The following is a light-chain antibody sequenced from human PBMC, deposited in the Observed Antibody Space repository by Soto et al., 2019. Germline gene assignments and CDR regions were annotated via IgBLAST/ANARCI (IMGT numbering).Light chain of an antibody. V-gene: IGKV3-15*01. CDR1: QSVSSN. CDR3: QQYNNWPPGT. Sequence: EIVMTQSPPTLSVSPGERATLSCMASQSVSSNLAWYEQKPGQAPRLLIYGASTRATGIPARFSGSGSGTEFTLTISSLQSEDFAVYYCQQYNNWPPGTFGPGTKVDIK. J-gene: IGKJ3*01. CDR2: GAS.